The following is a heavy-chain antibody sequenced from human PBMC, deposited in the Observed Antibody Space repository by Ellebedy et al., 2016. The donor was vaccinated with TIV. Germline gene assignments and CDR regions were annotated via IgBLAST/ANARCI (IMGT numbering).Heavy chain of an antibody. D-gene: IGHD6-19*01. CDR3: ARPEDSSGWYIHAFDI. J-gene: IGHJ3*02. CDR2: IIPIFGTA. CDR1: GYTFTSYG. V-gene: IGHV1-69*13. Sequence: ASVKVSCKASGYTFTSYGISWVRQAPGQGLEWMGGIIPIFGTANYAQKFQGRVTITADESTSTAYMELSSLRSEDTAMYYCARPEDSSGWYIHAFDIWGQGTMVTVSS.